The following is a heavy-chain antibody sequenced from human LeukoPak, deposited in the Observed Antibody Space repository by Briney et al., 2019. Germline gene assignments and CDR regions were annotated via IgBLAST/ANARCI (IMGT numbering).Heavy chain of an antibody. V-gene: IGHV4-4*02. CDR3: ARGIRRDGYNSGAFDI. CDR1: GFSLSNARMG. D-gene: IGHD5-24*01. CDR2: INHSGST. J-gene: IGHJ3*02. Sequence: SGPTLVNPTETLTLTCTVSGFSLSNARMGVSWIRRPPGKGLEWIGEINHSGSTNYNPSLKSRVTISVDTSKNQFSLKLSSVTAADTAVYYCARGIRRDGYNSGAFDIWGQGTMVTVSS.